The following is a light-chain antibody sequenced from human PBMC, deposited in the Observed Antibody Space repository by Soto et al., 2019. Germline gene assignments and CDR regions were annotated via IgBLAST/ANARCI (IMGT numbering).Light chain of an antibody. CDR3: QQRGNWPRT. Sequence: EIVLTQSPATLSLSPGERATLSCRASQSLSSYLAWYQQKPGQAPRLLIYDTSNRATGIPARFSGSGSGTDFTLTISSLEPEDFAVYCCQQRGNWPRTFGTGTKVDIK. CDR2: DTS. J-gene: IGKJ3*01. CDR1: QSLSSY. V-gene: IGKV3-11*01.